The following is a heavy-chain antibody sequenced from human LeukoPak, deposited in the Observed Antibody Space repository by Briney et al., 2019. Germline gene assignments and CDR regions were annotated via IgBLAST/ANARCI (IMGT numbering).Heavy chain of an antibody. D-gene: IGHD3-22*01. J-gene: IGHJ5*02. Sequence: GASVKVSCKASGYIFNDYAIHWVRQARGQRLECMGWINAGDGNTRYSQKFQGRVTITRDTSATTAYMELSSLRSEDTAVYYCSRDPRSGYHDRWGQGTLVTVSS. CDR2: INAGDGNT. V-gene: IGHV1-3*01. CDR1: GYIFNDYA. CDR3: SRDPRSGYHDR.